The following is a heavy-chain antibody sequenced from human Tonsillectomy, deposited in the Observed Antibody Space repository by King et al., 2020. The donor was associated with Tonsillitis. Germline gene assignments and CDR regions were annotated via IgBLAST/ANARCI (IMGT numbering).Heavy chain of an antibody. CDR3: ARIAVPGTGGGFDY. CDR1: GFSLSTNGMR. J-gene: IGHJ4*02. Sequence: TLQESGPALVKPTQTLTLTCTFSGFSLSTNGMRVSWIRQPPGQALEWLARIDWDDDKFYSTSLKTRLTISKDTSKNQVVLTMTNMDPVDTATYYCARIAVPGTGGGFDYWGQGTLVTVSS. V-gene: IGHV2-70*04. CDR2: IDWDDDK. D-gene: IGHD6-19*01.